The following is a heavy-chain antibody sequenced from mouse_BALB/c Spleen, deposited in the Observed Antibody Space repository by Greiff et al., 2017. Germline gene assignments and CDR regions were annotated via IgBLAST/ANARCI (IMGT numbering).Heavy chain of an antibody. Sequence: DVKLQESGPGLVKPSQSLSLTCTVTGYSINSDYAWNWIRQFPGNKLEWMGYISYSGSTSYNPSLKSRISITRDTSKNQFFLQLNSVTTEDTATYYCARWREDGNYYYAMDYWGQGTSVTVSS. CDR1: GYSINSDYA. CDR2: ISYSGST. D-gene: IGHD2-1*01. J-gene: IGHJ4*01. CDR3: ARWREDGNYYYAMDY. V-gene: IGHV3-2*02.